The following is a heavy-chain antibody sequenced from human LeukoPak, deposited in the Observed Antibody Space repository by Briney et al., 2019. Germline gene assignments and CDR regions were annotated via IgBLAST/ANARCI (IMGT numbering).Heavy chain of an antibody. CDR2: IRQDGSEK. CDR1: GFTFSSYW. V-gene: IGHV3-7*01. CDR3: ARVGSSWYLNY. J-gene: IGHJ4*02. Sequence: GGSLRLSCAASGFTFSSYWMSWVRQAPGKGLEWVANIRQDGSEKYYVDSVKGRFTISRDNAKNSLYLQMNSLRAEDTAVYYCARVGSSWYLNYWGQGTLVTVSS. D-gene: IGHD6-13*01.